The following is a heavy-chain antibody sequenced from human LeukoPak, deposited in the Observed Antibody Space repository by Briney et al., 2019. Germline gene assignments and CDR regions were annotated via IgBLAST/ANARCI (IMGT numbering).Heavy chain of an antibody. J-gene: IGHJ5*02. CDR2: ISYDGSKK. CDR1: GSTFSSYG. V-gene: IGHV3-30*18. Sequence: PGRSLRLPCAASGSTFSSYGMHWVRQAPGKGLEWVAVISYDGSKKYHVDSVKGRVTISRDNSKNTLYLQMNSLRAEDTAVYYCAKGARDDYGDYFSWFDPWGQGTLVTVSS. CDR3: AKGARDDYGDYFSWFDP. D-gene: IGHD4-17*01.